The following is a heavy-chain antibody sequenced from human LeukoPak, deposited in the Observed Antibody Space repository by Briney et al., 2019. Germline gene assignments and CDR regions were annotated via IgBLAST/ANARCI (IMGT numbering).Heavy chain of an antibody. CDR1: GFTFSSYS. CDR3: ARVKGIAVADNFDY. V-gene: IGHV3-21*01. D-gene: IGHD6-19*01. Sequence: GGSLRLSCAASGFTFSSYSMNWVRQAPGKGLEWVSSISTSSIYIYYADSVKGRFTISRDNAKNSLYLQMNSLRAEDTAVYYCARVKGIAVADNFDYWGQGTLVTVSS. J-gene: IGHJ4*02. CDR2: ISTSSIYI.